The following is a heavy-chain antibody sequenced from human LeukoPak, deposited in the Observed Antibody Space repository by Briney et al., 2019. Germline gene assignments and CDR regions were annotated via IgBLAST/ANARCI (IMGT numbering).Heavy chain of an antibody. Sequence: GESLKISCKGSGYTFTKDWIGWVRQTPGKGLECMGIIYPGDSDTRYSPSFQGQVTISADKSISTAYLQWSSLKASDTAMYYCARRDMATNTPFDYWGQGTLVTVSS. J-gene: IGHJ4*02. D-gene: IGHD5-24*01. V-gene: IGHV5-51*01. CDR1: GYTFTKDW. CDR3: ARRDMATNTPFDY. CDR2: IYPGDSDT.